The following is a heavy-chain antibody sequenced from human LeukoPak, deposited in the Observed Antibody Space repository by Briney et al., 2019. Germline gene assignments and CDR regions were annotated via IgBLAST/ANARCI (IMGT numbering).Heavy chain of an antibody. Sequence: GGSLRLSCAASGFTFSTYSMNWARQAPGRGLEWVSSINSISSHIYYADSVKGRFTISRDNAKNSLYLQMNSLRAEDTAVYYCARAASSWSFDYWGQGTLVTVSS. D-gene: IGHD6-13*01. CDR2: INSISSHI. CDR3: ARAASSWSFDY. J-gene: IGHJ4*02. CDR1: GFTFSTYS. V-gene: IGHV3-21*01.